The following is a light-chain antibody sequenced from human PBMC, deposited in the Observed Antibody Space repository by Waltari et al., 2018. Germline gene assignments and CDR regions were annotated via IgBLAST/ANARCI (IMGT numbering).Light chain of an antibody. CDR3: QQYDNLPPYT. J-gene: IGKJ2*01. CDR2: DAS. V-gene: IGKV1-33*01. Sequence: DIQMTQSPSSLSASVGDRVTITCQASQDISNYLNWYQQKPGKAPKLLIYDASNLETEVPSRFSGSGSGTDFTFTISSLQPEDIATYYCQQYDNLPPYTFGQGTKLEIK. CDR1: QDISNY.